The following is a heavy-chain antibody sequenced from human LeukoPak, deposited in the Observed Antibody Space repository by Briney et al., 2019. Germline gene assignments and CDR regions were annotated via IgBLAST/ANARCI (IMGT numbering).Heavy chain of an antibody. J-gene: IGHJ4*02. CDR3: ARTKRYCSSTSCYTNFDY. CDR2: INHSGST. V-gene: IGHV4-34*01. Sequence: PSETLSLTCAVYGGSFSGYYWSWIRQPPGKGLEWIGEINHSGSTNYNPSLKSRVTISVDTSKNQFSLKLSSVTAADTAVYYCARTKRYCSSTSCYTNFDYWGQGTLVTVSS. D-gene: IGHD2-2*02. CDR1: GGSFSGYY.